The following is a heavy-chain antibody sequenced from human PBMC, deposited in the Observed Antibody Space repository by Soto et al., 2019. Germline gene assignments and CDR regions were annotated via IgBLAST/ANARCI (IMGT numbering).Heavy chain of an antibody. CDR3: AIKDYYDSSGYRRDFYY. J-gene: IGHJ4*02. CDR1: GYTFTSYG. CDR2: ISAYNGNT. Sequence: ASVKVSCKASGYTFTSYGISWVRQAPGQGLEWMGWISAYNGNTNYAQKLQGRVTMTTDTSTSTAYMELRSLRSDDTAVYYCAIKDYYDSSGYRRDFYYWGQGTLVTVSS. V-gene: IGHV1-18*01. D-gene: IGHD3-22*01.